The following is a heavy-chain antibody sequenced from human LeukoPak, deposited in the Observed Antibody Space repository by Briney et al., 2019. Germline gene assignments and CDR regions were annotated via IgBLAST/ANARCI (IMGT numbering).Heavy chain of an antibody. J-gene: IGHJ4*02. CDR2: IYYSGST. CDR3: ARIGKRSGRPFYFDY. V-gene: IGHV4-39*01. D-gene: IGHD3-10*01. Sequence: SETLSLTCTVSGGSISSGDYYWSWIRQPPGKGLEWIGSIYYSGSTYYNPSLKSRVTISVDTSKNQFSLKLSSVTAADTAVYYCARIGKRSGRPFYFDYWGQGTLVTVSS. CDR1: GGSISSGDYY.